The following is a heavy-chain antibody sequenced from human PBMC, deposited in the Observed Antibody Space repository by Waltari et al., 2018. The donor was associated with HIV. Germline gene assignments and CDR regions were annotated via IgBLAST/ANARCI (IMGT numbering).Heavy chain of an antibody. Sequence: QVQLVQSGGGVVQPGRSLRLSCAASGFTFNNYGLPWVGEAPVKGVEWVAGIWDDGSNKYYADSVGGRCTIARDNSKNTLYLQMNTLRVEDTAVYYCAIISVTYCGGDCSYFDYWGQEPWSPSPQ. CDR1: GFTFNNYG. CDR3: AIISVTYCGGDCSYFDY. CDR2: IWDDGSNK. D-gene: IGHD2-21*02. J-gene: IGHJ4*01. V-gene: IGHV3-33*01.